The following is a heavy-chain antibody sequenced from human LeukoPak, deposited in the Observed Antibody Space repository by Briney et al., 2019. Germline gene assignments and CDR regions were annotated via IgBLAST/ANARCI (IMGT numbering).Heavy chain of an antibody. D-gene: IGHD2-15*01. CDR2: ISAYNGNT. V-gene: IGHV1-18*01. CDR1: GYTFTGYG. CDR3: ASSDGYCSGGSCYDY. J-gene: IGHJ4*02. Sequence: ASVKVSCKASGYTFTGYGISWVRQAPGQGLEWMGWISAYNGNTNYAQKLQGRVTMTTDTSTSTAYMELRSLRSDDTAVYYCASSDGYCSGGSCYDYWGQGTLVTVSS.